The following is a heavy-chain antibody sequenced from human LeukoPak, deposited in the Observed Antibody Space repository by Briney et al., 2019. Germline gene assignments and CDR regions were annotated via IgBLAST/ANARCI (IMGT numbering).Heavy chain of an antibody. D-gene: IGHD3-22*01. CDR2: ISYDGSNK. CDR3: ARVPTPMIEYYFDY. J-gene: IGHJ4*02. Sequence: GGSLRLSCTVSGFTFSSYAMHWVRQAPGKGLEWVAVISYDGSNKYYADSVKGRFTISRDNSKNTLYLQMNSLRAEDTAVYYCARVPTPMIEYYFDYWGQGTLVTVSS. CDR1: GFTFSSYA. V-gene: IGHV3-30-3*01.